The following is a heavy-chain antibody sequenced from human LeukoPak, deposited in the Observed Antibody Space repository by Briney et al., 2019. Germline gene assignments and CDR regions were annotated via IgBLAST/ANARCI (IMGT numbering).Heavy chain of an antibody. CDR1: GFTFSSYG. CDR2: ISYDGSNK. J-gene: IGHJ4*02. V-gene: IGHV3-30*18. Sequence: PGRSLRVSCAASGFTFSSYGMHWVRQAPGKGLEWVAVISYDGSNKYYADSVKGRFTISRDNSKNTLYLQMDNLRAEDTAVYYCAKYQRQWLPKGGFDYWGQGTLVTVSS. D-gene: IGHD6-19*01. CDR3: AKYQRQWLPKGGFDY.